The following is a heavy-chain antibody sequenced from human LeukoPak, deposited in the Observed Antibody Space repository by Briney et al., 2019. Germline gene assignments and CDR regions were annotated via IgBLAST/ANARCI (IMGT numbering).Heavy chain of an antibody. V-gene: IGHV4-34*01. CDR3: ARETIYYMDV. CDR2: INHSGST. D-gene: IGHD1-7*01. CDR1: GGSISSYY. J-gene: IGHJ6*03. Sequence: PSETLSLTCTVSGGSISSYYWSWIRQPPGKGLEWIGEINHSGSTNYNPSLKSRVTISVDTSKNQFSLKLSSVTAADTAVYYCARETIYYMDVWGKGTTVTVSS.